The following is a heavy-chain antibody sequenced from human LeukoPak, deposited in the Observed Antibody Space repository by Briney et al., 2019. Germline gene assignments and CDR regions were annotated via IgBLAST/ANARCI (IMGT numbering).Heavy chain of an antibody. J-gene: IGHJ4*02. Sequence: GGSLRLSCAASGFTFSSYSMNWVRQAPGKGLEWVSSISSSSSYIYYAGSVKGRFTISRDNAKNSLYLQMNSLRAEDTAVYYCARDRGYSYGSFDYWGQGTLVTVSS. CDR1: GFTFSSYS. CDR2: ISSSSSYI. V-gene: IGHV3-21*01. CDR3: ARDRGYSYGSFDY. D-gene: IGHD5-18*01.